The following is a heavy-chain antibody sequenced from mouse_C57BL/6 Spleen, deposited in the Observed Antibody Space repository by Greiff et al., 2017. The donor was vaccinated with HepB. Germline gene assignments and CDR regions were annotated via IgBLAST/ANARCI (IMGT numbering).Heavy chain of an antibody. CDR2: ISDGGSYT. V-gene: IGHV5-4*03. CDR1: GFTFSSYA. Sequence: EVKLQESGGGLVKPGGSLKLSCAASGFTFSSYAMSWVRQTPEKRLEWVATISDGGSYTYYPDNVKGRFTISRDNAKNNLYLQMSHLKSEDTAMYYCARARVTTVPHFDYWGQGTTLTVSS. J-gene: IGHJ2*01. CDR3: ARARVTTVPHFDY. D-gene: IGHD1-1*01.